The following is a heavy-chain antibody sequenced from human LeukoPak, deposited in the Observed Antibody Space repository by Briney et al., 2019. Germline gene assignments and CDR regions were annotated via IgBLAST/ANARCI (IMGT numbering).Heavy chain of an antibody. V-gene: IGHV5-51*01. Sequence: GASLQISCKGSGYSFTNYWIGWVRQMPGKGLEWMGIIYPGDSDTRYSPSFQGQVTISADNSISTAYLQLSSLKASDTAMYYCATNHQWPTRYHFDYWGQGTLVIVSP. CDR2: IYPGDSDT. D-gene: IGHD6-19*01. CDR1: GYSFTNYW. J-gene: IGHJ4*02. CDR3: ATNHQWPTRYHFDY.